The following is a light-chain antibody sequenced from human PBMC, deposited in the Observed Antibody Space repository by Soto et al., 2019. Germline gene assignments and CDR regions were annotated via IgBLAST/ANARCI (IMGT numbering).Light chain of an antibody. CDR3: ASWDDIVSGWV. CDR2: SDN. J-gene: IGLJ3*02. V-gene: IGLV1-47*02. Sequence: QSVLTQPPSASGTPRQRVTISCSGSSSDIGSNPVNWYQQLPGTAPKLLIYSDNQRPSWVPDRFSGSKSGTSASLAISGLRSEDEATYYCASWDDIVSGWVFGGGTKLTVL. CDR1: SSDIGSNP.